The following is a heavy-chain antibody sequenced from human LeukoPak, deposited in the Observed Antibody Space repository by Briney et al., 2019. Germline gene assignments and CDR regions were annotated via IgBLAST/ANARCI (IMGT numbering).Heavy chain of an antibody. CDR1: GFSFSGHW. CDR3: ARGPNSNWSGLDF. V-gene: IGHV3-74*01. J-gene: IGHJ4*02. Sequence: GGSLRLSCTTSGFSFSGHWMHWARQLPGKGLVWVSRISPTGSTTSYADSVKGRFTVSRDNAKNTLYLQVNNLRAEDTAVYYCARGPNSNWSGLDFWGQGTLLTVSS. D-gene: IGHD6-6*01. CDR2: ISPTGSTT.